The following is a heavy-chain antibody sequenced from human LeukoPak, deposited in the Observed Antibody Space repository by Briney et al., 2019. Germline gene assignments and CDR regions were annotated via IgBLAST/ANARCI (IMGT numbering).Heavy chain of an antibody. CDR2: ISSSSSYI. V-gene: IGHV3-21*01. CDR1: GFTFSSYS. CDR3: AREGEAIFGVVIGHAFDI. J-gene: IGHJ3*02. D-gene: IGHD3-3*01. Sequence: PGGSLRLSCAASGFTFSSYSMNWVRQAPGKGLEWVSSISSSSSYIYHADSVKGRFTISRDNAKNSLYLQMNSLRAEDTAVYYCAREGEAIFGVVIGHAFDIWGQGTMVTVSS.